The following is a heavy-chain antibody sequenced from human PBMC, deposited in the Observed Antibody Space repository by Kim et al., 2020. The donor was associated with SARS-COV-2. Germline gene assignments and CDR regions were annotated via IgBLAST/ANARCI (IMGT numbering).Heavy chain of an antibody. V-gene: IGHV3-48*02. J-gene: IGHJ3*02. CDR1: GFTFSAYD. CDR2: ITKSSTTI. Sequence: GGSLRLSCATSGFTFSAYDMNWVRQAPGKGLEWLSFITKSSTTIYYADSAEGRFTISRDNAENSLFLQMNSLRDEDTALYYCVRDRMGGAFDMWGQGTMVTVSS. D-gene: IGHD3-16*01. CDR3: VRDRMGGAFDM.